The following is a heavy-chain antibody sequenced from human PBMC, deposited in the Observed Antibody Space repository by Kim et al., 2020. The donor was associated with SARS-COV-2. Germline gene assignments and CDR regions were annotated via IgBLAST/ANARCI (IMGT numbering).Heavy chain of an antibody. J-gene: IGHJ4*02. CDR3: AIDRDYGDGGQYFDY. V-gene: IGHV4-39*02. CDR1: GGSISSSSYY. CDR2: IYYSGST. Sequence: SETLSLTCTVSGGSISSSSYYWGWIRQPPGKGLEWIGSIYYSGSTYYNPSLKSRVTISVDTSKNQFSLKLSSVTAADTAVYYCAIDRDYGDGGQYFDYWGQGTLVTVSS. D-gene: IGHD4-17*01.